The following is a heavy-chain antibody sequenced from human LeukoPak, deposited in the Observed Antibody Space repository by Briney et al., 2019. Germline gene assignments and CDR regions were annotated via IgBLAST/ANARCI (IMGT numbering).Heavy chain of an antibody. V-gene: IGHV3-23*01. Sequence: PGGSLRLSCAASGFTFSSYAMSWVRQAPGKGLEWVSAISGSGGSTYYADSVKGRFTISRDNSKNTLYLQLNGLRVEDTAVYYCAKSNGYFEYWGQGTLVPVSS. CDR3: AKSNGYFEY. CDR2: ISGSGGST. J-gene: IGHJ4*02. CDR1: GFTFSSYA. D-gene: IGHD3-22*01.